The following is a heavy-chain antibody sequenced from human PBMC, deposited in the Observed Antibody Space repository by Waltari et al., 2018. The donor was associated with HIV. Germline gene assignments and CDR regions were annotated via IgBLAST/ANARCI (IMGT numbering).Heavy chain of an antibody. CDR3: ARVYYDSSGYYGAAGY. J-gene: IGHJ4*02. CDR2: MNPNSGNT. V-gene: IGHV1-8*01. D-gene: IGHD3-22*01. CDR1: GYTFTSDD. Sequence: QVQLVQSGAEVKKPGVSVKVSCKASGYTFTSDDTNWVRQATGQGLEWMGWMNPNSGNTGYAQKFQGRVTMTRNTSISTAFMEVSSLRSEDTAVYYCARVYYDSSGYYGAAGYWGQGTLVTVSS.